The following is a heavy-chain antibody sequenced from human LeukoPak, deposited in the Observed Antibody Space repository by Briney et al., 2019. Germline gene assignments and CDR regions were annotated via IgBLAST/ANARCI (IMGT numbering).Heavy chain of an antibody. V-gene: IGHV4-59*01. CDR1: GGSISSYY. D-gene: IGHD3-10*01. CDR2: IYYSGST. Sequence: SETLSLTCTVSGGSISSYYWSWIRQPPGKGLEWIGYIYYSGSTNYNPSLKSRVTISVDTSKNQFSLKLNSVTAADTAVYYCASSEWFGESITFDYWGQGTLVTVSS. CDR3: ASSEWFGESITFDY. J-gene: IGHJ4*02.